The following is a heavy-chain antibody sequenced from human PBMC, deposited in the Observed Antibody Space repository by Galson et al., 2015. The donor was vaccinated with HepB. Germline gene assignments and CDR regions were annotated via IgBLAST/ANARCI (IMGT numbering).Heavy chain of an antibody. CDR2: ISAYNGNT. Sequence: SVKVSCKASGYTFTSYGISWVRQAPGQGLEWMGWISAYNGNTNYAQKLQGRVSMTTDTSTSTAYMELRSLRSDDTAVYYCAREALMTTVTGGPGDYWGQGTLVTVSS. D-gene: IGHD4-17*01. CDR1: GYTFTSYG. J-gene: IGHJ4*02. CDR3: AREALMTTVTGGPGDY. V-gene: IGHV1-18*04.